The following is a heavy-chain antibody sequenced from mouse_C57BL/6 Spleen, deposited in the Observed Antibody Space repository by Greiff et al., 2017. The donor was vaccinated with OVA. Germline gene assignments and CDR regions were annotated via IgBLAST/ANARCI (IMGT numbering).Heavy chain of an antibody. Sequence: DVMLVESGGGLVKPGGSLKLSCAASGFTFSDYGMHWVRQAPEKGLEWVAYISSGSSTIYYADTVKGRFTISRDNAKNTLFLQMTSLRSEDTAMYYCARPGGSSPYYAMDYWGQGTSVTVSS. CDR3: ARPGGSSPYYAMDY. CDR1: GFTFSDYG. CDR2: ISSGSSTI. D-gene: IGHD1-1*01. J-gene: IGHJ4*01. V-gene: IGHV5-17*01.